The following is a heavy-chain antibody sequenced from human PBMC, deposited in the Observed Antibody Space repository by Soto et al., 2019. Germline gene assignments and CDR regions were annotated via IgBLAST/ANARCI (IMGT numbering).Heavy chain of an antibody. D-gene: IGHD4-17*01. Sequence: EAQLLESGGGLVQPGGSLRLSCTTSRFSLNTYGMTWVRRAPGKGLEWVSTLSASGSGSYYAESVKGRFTVSRDNFKNKMYLQMNSLRDEDTAVYYCAKNSYGDSWNFGLDVWGQGTTVTVSS. CDR2: LSASGSGS. CDR1: RFSLNTYG. CDR3: AKNSYGDSWNFGLDV. V-gene: IGHV3-23*01. J-gene: IGHJ6*02.